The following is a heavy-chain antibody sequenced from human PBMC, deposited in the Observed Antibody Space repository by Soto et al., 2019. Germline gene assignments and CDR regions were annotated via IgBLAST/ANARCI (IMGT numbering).Heavy chain of an antibody. CDR2: IYSGGST. J-gene: IGHJ2*01. CDR1: GFTVSSKY. V-gene: IGHV3-66*01. Sequence: EVQLVESGGGLVQPGGSLRLSCAASGFTVSSKYMSWVRQAPGKGLEWVSVIYSGGSTYYADYVKGRFTISRDNSKNTLYIQMHSLRAEDTAVYSCARSVDYSHWYLDLWGRGTLVTVSS. D-gene: IGHD4-4*01. CDR3: ARSVDYSHWYLDL.